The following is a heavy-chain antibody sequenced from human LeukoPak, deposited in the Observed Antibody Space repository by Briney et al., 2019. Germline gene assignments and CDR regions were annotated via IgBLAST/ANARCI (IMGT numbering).Heavy chain of an antibody. CDR2: ISGSGGST. CDR1: GFTFSSYA. CDR3: AKDGMKDSSGYYHHDAFDI. D-gene: IGHD3-22*01. J-gene: IGHJ3*02. Sequence: PGGSLRLSCAASGFTFSSYAMSRVRQAPGKGLEWVSAISGSGGSTYYADSVKGRFTISRDNSKNTLYLQMNSLRAEDTAVYYCAKDGMKDSSGYYHHDAFDIWGQGTMVTVSS. V-gene: IGHV3-23*01.